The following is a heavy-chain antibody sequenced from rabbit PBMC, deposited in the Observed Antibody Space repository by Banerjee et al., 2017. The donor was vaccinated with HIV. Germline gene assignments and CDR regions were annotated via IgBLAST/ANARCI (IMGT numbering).Heavy chain of an antibody. Sequence: QSLEESGGGLVQPEGSLTLTCTASGFTLSSYVMCWVRQAPGKGLEWIGCINTGSGNTVYASWVNGRFTISKTSSTTVDLKMTSLTAADTATYFCARGGYAGISYVGGFNLWGPGTLVTVS. CDR2: INTGSGNT. V-gene: IGHV1S40*01. J-gene: IGHJ4*01. D-gene: IGHD8-1*01. CDR1: GFTLSSYV. CDR3: ARGGYAGISYVGGFNL.